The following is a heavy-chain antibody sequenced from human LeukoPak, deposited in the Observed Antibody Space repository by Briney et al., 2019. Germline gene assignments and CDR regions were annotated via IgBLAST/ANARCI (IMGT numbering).Heavy chain of an antibody. V-gene: IGHV1-69*04. Sequence: ASVKVSCKASGGTSNSHAISWVRQAPGQGLEWMGRIIPNLGTTNRAQNFQDRVTLTADKSTNTAYMELTSLTSDDTAVYYCATTNDGGGYQWGDFFDFWGQGTLVTVXS. CDR3: ATTNDGGGYQWGDFFDF. CDR2: IIPNLGTT. CDR1: GGTSNSHA. D-gene: IGHD3-22*01. J-gene: IGHJ4*02.